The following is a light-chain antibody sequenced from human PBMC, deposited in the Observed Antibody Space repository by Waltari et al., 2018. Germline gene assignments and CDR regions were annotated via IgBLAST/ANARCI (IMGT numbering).Light chain of an antibody. V-gene: IGLV2-8*01. CDR2: EVS. J-gene: IGLJ2*01. Sequence: QSALTQPHSASGSPGQSVTISCTGTTSDVGGVNNVSWYQQHPGKAPKLMIYEVSKRPSGVPDRFSGSKSGNTASLTVSGLQADDEADYYCSSYASSNNLVFGGGTKLTVL. CDR1: TSDVGGVNN. CDR3: SSYASSNNLV.